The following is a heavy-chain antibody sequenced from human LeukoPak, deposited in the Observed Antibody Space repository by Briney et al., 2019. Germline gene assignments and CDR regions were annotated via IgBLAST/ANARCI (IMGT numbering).Heavy chain of an antibody. J-gene: IGHJ6*03. CDR1: GFTFSSYE. V-gene: IGHV3-48*03. CDR2: ISSSGSTI. D-gene: IGHD3-9*01. CDR3: ARDGNELRYFEWLSHHYYYYMDV. Sequence: PGGSLRLSCAASGFTFSSYEMNWVRQAPGKGLEWVSYISSSGSTIYYADSVKGRFTISRDNAKTSLYLQMNSLRAEDTAVYYCARDGNELRYFEWLSHHYYYYMDVWGKGTTVTVSS.